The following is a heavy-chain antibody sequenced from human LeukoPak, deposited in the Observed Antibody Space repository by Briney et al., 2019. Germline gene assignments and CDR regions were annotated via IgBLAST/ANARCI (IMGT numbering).Heavy chain of an antibody. D-gene: IGHD3-22*01. J-gene: IGHJ5*02. CDR2: IKQDGSEK. CDR3: ARDHVGSMIVVADNWFDP. Sequence: GGSLRLSCAASGFTFSSYWMSWVRQAPGKGLEWVANIKQDGSEKYYVDSVKGRFTISRDNSKNTLYLQMNSLRAEDTAVYYCARDHVGSMIVVADNWFDPWGQGTLVTVSS. CDR1: GFTFSSYW. V-gene: IGHV3-7*01.